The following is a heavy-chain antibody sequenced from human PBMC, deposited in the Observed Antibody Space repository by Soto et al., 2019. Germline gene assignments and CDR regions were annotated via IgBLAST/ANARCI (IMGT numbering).Heavy chain of an antibody. V-gene: IGHV3-13*01. J-gene: IGHJ4*02. Sequence: PGGSLRLSCAASGFTFSSYDFHWVRQPPGEGLEWVSAIGTGGDTYYQVSVKGRFTISRENAENSVYLQMNSLRAEVTVVYYCARQDNEYGTSHLDYWVQGILVTVSS. CDR1: GFTFSSYD. D-gene: IGHD4-17*01. CDR2: IGTGGDT. CDR3: ARQDNEYGTSHLDY.